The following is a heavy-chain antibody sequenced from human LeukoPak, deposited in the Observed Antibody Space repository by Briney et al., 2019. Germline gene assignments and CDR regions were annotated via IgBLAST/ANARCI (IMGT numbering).Heavy chain of an antibody. Sequence: GASVKVSCKASGYTFTSYDINWVRQATGQGLEWMGWMNPNSGNTGYAQKFQGRVTMTRNTSISTAYMELRSLRSDDTAVYYCARDPSNSSGWKTFFDYWGQGTLVTVSS. CDR1: GYTFTSYD. CDR3: ARDPSNSSGWKTFFDY. CDR2: MNPNSGNT. D-gene: IGHD6-19*01. V-gene: IGHV1-8*01. J-gene: IGHJ4*02.